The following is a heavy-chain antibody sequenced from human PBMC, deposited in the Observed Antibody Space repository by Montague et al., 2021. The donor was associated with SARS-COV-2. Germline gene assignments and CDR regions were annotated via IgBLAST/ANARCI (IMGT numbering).Heavy chain of an antibody. CDR1: GGSFSNYY. Sequence: SETLSLTCAISGGSFSNYYWSWIRQPPGKGLEWIGEVNQSGTTIYNPSVKSGVTISEDTSKNQFYLRLNSVTAADTAAYYCARFAYRLLFIASYYGMDVWGQGTTVTVSS. CDR3: ARFAYRLLFIASYYGMDV. D-gene: IGHD2-2*01. CDR2: VNQSGTT. V-gene: IGHV4-34*01. J-gene: IGHJ6*02.